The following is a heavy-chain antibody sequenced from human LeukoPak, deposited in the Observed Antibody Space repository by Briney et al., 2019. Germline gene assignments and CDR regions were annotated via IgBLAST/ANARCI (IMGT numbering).Heavy chain of an antibody. D-gene: IGHD5-18*01. CDR3: AKDSGLQLWVHSFDY. Sequence: GGSLRLSCAASGFTFSSYAMSWVRQAPGKGLEWVSAISGSGGSTYYADSVKGRFTISRDNSKNTLYLQMNSLRAEDTAVYYCAKDSGLQLWVHSFDYWGQGTLVTVSS. J-gene: IGHJ4*02. V-gene: IGHV3-23*01. CDR2: ISGSGGST. CDR1: GFTFSSYA.